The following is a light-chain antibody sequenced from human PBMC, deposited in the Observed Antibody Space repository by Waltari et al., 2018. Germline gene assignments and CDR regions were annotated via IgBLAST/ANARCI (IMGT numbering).Light chain of an antibody. Sequence: QSVLTQPASVSGSPGQSITISCTGTSRNVGASNLISWYQQHPGKAPTLMIFEVSKRPSGVSDRFSGSKSDNTASLTISGLQAEDEAHYYCCSYAGRSTLVFGGGTNLTVL. CDR2: EVS. J-gene: IGLJ3*02. V-gene: IGLV2-23*02. CDR1: SRNVGASNL. CDR3: CSYAGRSTLV.